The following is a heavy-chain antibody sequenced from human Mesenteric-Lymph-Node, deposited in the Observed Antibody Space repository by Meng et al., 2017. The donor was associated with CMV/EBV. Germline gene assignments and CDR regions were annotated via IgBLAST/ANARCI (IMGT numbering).Heavy chain of an antibody. CDR3: ARGYYGSGTGEYFDY. V-gene: IGHV3-74*01. D-gene: IGHD3-10*01. CDR1: GFTFSSYW. J-gene: IGHJ4*02. CDR2: INSDGSCT. Sequence: GESLKISCAASGFTFSSYWMHWVRQAPGKGLVWVSRINSDGSCTSYADSVKGRFTISRDNAKNTLYLQMNSLRAEDTAVYYCARGYYGSGTGEYFDYWGQGTLVTVSS.